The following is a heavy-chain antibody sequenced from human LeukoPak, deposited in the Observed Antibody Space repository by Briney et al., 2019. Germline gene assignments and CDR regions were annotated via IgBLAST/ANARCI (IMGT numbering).Heavy chain of an antibody. D-gene: IGHD2-2*02. CDR3: AVGYCSSSSTSCYREYFQH. J-gene: IGHJ1*01. Sequence: PSETLSLTCAVSGYSISSGYYWGWIRQPPGKGLEWIGTLYHSGSTYYNPSLKSRVTISVDTSQNQFSLKLSSVTAADTAVYYCAVGYCSSSSTSCYREYFQHWGQDTLVTVSS. V-gene: IGHV4-38-2*01. CDR2: LYHSGST. CDR1: GYSISSGYY.